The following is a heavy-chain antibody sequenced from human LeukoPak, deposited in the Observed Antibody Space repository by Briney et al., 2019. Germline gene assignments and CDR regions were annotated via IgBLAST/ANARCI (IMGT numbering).Heavy chain of an antibody. V-gene: IGHV3-33*01. CDR1: GFSFSAYG. CDR3: ARDNRYTGNYLDAFDI. J-gene: IGHJ3*02. CDR2: IGYDGSSK. Sequence: GGSLRLSCAAAGFSFSAYGMHWVRLAPGKGLEWLAVIGYDGSSKYYADSVKGRFTISRDNSKNTLYMQMNNLRVEDTAVYFCARDNRYTGNYLDAFDIWGQGTLVTVSS. D-gene: IGHD3-16*02.